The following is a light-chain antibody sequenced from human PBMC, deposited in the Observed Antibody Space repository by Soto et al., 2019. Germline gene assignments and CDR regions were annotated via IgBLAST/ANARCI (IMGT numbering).Light chain of an antibody. CDR1: QGIGSA. Sequence: IQLTQSPSSLSASVGDRVTISCRASQGIGSALAWYQQNPGKAPKVLIYDASSLESGVPSRFSGSGSGTDFTLTISSLQPEDFASYYCQQFNSFPLTFGGGTKVDIK. CDR2: DAS. J-gene: IGKJ4*01. CDR3: QQFNSFPLT. V-gene: IGKV1-13*02.